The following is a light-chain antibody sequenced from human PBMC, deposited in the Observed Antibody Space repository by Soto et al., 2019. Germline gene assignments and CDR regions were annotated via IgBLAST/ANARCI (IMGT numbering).Light chain of an antibody. Sequence: EIVLTQSPGTLSLSPGERATLSCRASQSVSSSYLAWYQQKPGQAPRLLIFGASYRATGIPDRFSGSGSGTDFTVTISRLEPEDFAVYYCQQYGSSPPDFTFGPGTKVDIK. J-gene: IGKJ3*01. CDR3: QQYGSSPPDFT. V-gene: IGKV3-20*01. CDR2: GAS. CDR1: QSVSSSY.